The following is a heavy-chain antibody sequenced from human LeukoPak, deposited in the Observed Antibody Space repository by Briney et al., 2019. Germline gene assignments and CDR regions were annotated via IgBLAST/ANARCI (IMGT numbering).Heavy chain of an antibody. D-gene: IGHD3-22*01. CDR2: INPNSGNT. CDR3: ARGENYYDSSGYYY. CDR1: GYTFTGYY. V-gene: IGHV1-8*02. Sequence: ASVKVSCKASGYTFTGYYMHWVRQAPGQGLEWMGWINPNSGNTGYAQKFQGRVTMTRNTSISTAYMELSSLRSEDTAVYYCARGENYYDSSGYYYWGQGTLVTVSS. J-gene: IGHJ4*02.